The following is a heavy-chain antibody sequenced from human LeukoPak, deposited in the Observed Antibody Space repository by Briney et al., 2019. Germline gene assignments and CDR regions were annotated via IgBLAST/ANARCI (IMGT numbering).Heavy chain of an antibody. CDR1: GGSISSYY. V-gene: IGHV4-59*01. CDR3: ARIKGGYCSSTSCYYFDY. D-gene: IGHD2-2*01. CDR2: IYYSGST. Sequence: SETLSLTCTVSGGSISSYYWSWIRQPPGKGLEWIGYIYYSGSTNYNPSLKSRVTISVDTSKNQFSLKLSSVTAADTAMYYCARIKGGYCSSTSCYYFDYWGQGTLVTVSS. J-gene: IGHJ4*02.